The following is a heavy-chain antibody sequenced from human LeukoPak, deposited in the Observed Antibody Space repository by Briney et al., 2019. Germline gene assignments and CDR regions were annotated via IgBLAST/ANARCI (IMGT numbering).Heavy chain of an antibody. CDR3: AKATLPTCGGARCYYFDN. CDR2: ISGSVDTT. CDR1: GFTFTSYA. V-gene: IGHV3-23*01. D-gene: IGHD2-15*01. J-gene: IGHJ4*02. Sequence: GVSLRLSCAASGFTFTSYAMSWVRQTPGKGLEWVSTISGSVDTTYYADSVKGRFTISRDNSKNTLDLQMNSLGAEDTAVYYCAKATLPTCGGARCYYFDNWGEGTLVSVSS.